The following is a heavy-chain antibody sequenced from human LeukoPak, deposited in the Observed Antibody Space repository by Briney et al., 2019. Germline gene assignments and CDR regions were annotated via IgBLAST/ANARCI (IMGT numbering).Heavy chain of an antibody. J-gene: IGHJ4*02. CDR1: GFTFSSYG. V-gene: IGHV3-30*18. CDR2: ISYDGSNK. CDR3: AKAGFYCSGGSCFDY. D-gene: IGHD2-15*01. Sequence: PGRSLRLSCAASGFTFSSYGMHWVRQAPGKGLEWVAVISYDGSNKYYADSVKGRFTISRDNSKNTLYLQMNSLRAEDTAVYYCAKAGFYCSGGSCFDYWGQGTLVTVSS.